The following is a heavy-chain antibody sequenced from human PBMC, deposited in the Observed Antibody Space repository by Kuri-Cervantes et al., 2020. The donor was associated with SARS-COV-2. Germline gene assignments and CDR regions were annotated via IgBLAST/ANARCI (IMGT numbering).Heavy chain of an antibody. J-gene: IGHJ4*02. CDR3: AGDGAFTIFGVAIIGDY. Sequence: GGSLRLSCAASGFTFSSYAMHWVRQAPGKGLEWVAVISYDGSNKYYADSVKGRFTISRGNSKNTLYLQMNSLRAEDTAVYYCAGDGAFTIFGVAIIGDYWGQGTLVTVSS. V-gene: IGHV3-30-3*01. D-gene: IGHD3-3*01. CDR1: GFTFSSYA. CDR2: ISYDGSNK.